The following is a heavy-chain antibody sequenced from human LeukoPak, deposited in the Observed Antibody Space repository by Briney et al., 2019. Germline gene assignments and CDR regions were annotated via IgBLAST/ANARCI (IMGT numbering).Heavy chain of an antibody. CDR3: ARADYCSSTSCPPHYFDY. J-gene: IGHJ4*02. V-gene: IGHV1-8*03. Sequence: ASVKVSCKASGYTFTSYDINWVRQATGQGLEWMGWMNPNSGNTGYAQKFQGRVTITRNTSISTAYMELSSLRSEDTAVYYCARADYCSSTSCPPHYFDYWGQGTLVTVSS. D-gene: IGHD2-2*01. CDR1: GYTFTSYD. CDR2: MNPNSGNT.